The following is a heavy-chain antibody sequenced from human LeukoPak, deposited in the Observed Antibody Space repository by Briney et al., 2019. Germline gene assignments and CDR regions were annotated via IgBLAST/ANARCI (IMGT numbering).Heavy chain of an antibody. CDR3: ARTIYGSGSYPMGKYYFDY. J-gene: IGHJ4*02. V-gene: IGHV4-39*07. D-gene: IGHD3-10*01. Sequence: PSETLSLTCTVSGGSISSSSYYWGWIRQPPGKGLEWIGSIYHSGSTYYNPSLKSRVTISVDTSKNQFSLKLSSVTAADTAVYYCARTIYGSGSYPMGKYYFDYWGQGTLVTVSS. CDR1: GGSISSSSYY. CDR2: IYHSGST.